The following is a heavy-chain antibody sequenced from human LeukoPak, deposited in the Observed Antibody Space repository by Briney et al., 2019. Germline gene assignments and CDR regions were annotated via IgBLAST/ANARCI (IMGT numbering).Heavy chain of an antibody. V-gene: IGHV3-23*01. D-gene: IGHD4-23*01. CDR1: GFPFSRYG. J-gene: IGHJ4*02. CDR2: ISGSGGST. Sequence: GGSLRLSCAASGFPFSRYGMSWVRQAPGKGLEWVSAISGSGGSTYYADSVKGRFTISRDNSKNTLYLQMNSLRAEDTAVYYCARRAGGYSHPYDYWGQGILVTVSS. CDR3: ARRAGGYSHPYDY.